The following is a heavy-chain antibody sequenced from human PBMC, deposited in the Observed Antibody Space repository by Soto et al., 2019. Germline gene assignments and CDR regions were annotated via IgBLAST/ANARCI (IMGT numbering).Heavy chain of an antibody. J-gene: IGHJ6*02. CDR1: GGTFSSYA. V-gene: IGHV1-69*01. D-gene: IGHD6-13*01. CDR2: IIPIFGTA. CDR3: ACGMSAAGRPGMDV. Sequence: QVQLVQSGAEVKKPGSSVKVSCTASGGTFSSYAISWVRQSPGQGLEWMGGIIPIFGTANYAQNFQGRVTITADESTSTAYMERSSQRANDTAVYYCACGMSAAGRPGMDVWGQGTTVTVSS.